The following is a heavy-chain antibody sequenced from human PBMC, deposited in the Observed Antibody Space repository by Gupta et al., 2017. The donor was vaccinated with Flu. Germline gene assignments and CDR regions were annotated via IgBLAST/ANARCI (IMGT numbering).Heavy chain of an antibody. CDR1: GGSFTSYY. CDR2: ILHTGST. CDR3: ARHLRATDRADNAGAPGMDV. D-gene: IGHD2-8*02. J-gene: IGHJ6*01. Sequence: QVQLQQSGPGLVKPSETLSLTCTVSGGSFTSYYWSWIRLSPERGLEWIGYILHTGSTNYNPYLKNRGTILVDTPKQQVSLMRKSMTTDEKAGYYCARHLRATDRADNAGAPGMDV. V-gene: IGHV4-59*08.